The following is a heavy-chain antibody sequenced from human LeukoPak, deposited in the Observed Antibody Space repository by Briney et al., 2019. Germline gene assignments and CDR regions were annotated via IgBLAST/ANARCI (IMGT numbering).Heavy chain of an antibody. V-gene: IGHV3-49*04. CDR1: GFTFGDYA. CDR2: IRSKAYGGTT. CDR3: TRSYVDTAMVFDY. D-gene: IGHD5-18*01. J-gene: IGHJ4*02. Sequence: GGSLRLSCTASGFTFGDYAMSWVRQAPGKGLEWVGFIRSKAYGGTTEYAASVKGRFTISGDDSKSIAYLQMNSLKTEDTAVYYCTRSYVDTAMVFDYWGQGTLVTVSS.